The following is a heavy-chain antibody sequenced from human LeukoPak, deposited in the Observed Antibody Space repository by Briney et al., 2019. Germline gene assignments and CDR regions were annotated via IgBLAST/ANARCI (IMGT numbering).Heavy chain of an antibody. D-gene: IGHD6-13*01. CDR1: GFTFDDYA. CDR2: ISWNSGSI. Sequence: PGGSLRLSCAASGFTFDDYAMHWVRQAPGKGLEWVSGISWNSGSIGYADSVKGRFTISRDNAKNSLYLQMNSLRAEDTALYYCAKAESSSWSPDYWGQGTLVTVSS. CDR3: AKAESSSWSPDY. J-gene: IGHJ4*02. V-gene: IGHV3-9*01.